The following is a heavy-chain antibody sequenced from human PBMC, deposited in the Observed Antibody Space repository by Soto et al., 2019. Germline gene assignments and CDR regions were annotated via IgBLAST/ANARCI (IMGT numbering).Heavy chain of an antibody. CDR1: GFTFSSYA. D-gene: IGHD1-26*01. CDR2: ISYDGSNK. CDR3: ASLWELDYFDY. Sequence: QVQLVESGGGVVQPGRSLRLSCAASGFTFSSYAMHWVRQAPGKGLEWVAVISYDGSNKYYADSVKGRFTISRDNSKNTLYLQMNSLRAEDTAVYYCASLWELDYFDYWGQGTLVTVSS. J-gene: IGHJ4*02. V-gene: IGHV3-30-3*01.